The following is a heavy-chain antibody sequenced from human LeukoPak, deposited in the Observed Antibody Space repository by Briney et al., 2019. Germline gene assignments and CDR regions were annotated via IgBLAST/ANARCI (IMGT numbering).Heavy chain of an antibody. V-gene: IGHV3-23*01. J-gene: IGHJ4*02. D-gene: IGHD3-22*01. CDR1: GFTFSSYA. Sequence: PGGSLRLSCAVSGFTFSSYAMSWVRQAPGKGLEWVSGISANGGYTYYADSVKGRLTISRDNSENTLYLQMGGLRAEDSALYYCAKDYGTVVPIRPDYRGQGTLVTVSS. CDR2: ISANGGYT. CDR3: AKDYGTVVPIRPDY.